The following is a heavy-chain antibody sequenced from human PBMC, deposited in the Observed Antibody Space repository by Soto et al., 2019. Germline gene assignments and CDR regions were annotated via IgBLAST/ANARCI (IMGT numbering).Heavy chain of an antibody. V-gene: IGHV3-30-3*01. CDR2: ILYDGSNK. CDR1: GFTFSSYA. CDR3: ARDMYYEYVWATYLKQGIRYYFDY. J-gene: IGHJ4*02. Sequence: QVQLVESGGGVVQPGRSLRPCCAASGFTFSSYAMHWVRQAPGKGLEWVAVILYDGSNKYYADSVKGRFTISSDNSENALQVQMNSLTAEDTAVSYCARDMYYEYVWATYLKQGIRYYFDYWGQGTLVTVSS. D-gene: IGHD3-16*02.